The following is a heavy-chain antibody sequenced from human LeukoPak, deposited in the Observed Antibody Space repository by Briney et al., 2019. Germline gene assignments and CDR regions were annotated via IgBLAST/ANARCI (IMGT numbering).Heavy chain of an antibody. Sequence: GGSLRLSCAASGFTFSNYAMNWVRQAPGKGLEWLANIKGDGSDKNYVDSVKGRFTISRDNAKNSLFLQMSSLRGEDTALYYCATEHWGPNSWGQGTLVTVSS. CDR3: ATEHWGPNS. V-gene: IGHV3-7*01. D-gene: IGHD3-16*01. CDR1: GFTFSNYA. CDR2: IKGDGSDK. J-gene: IGHJ4*02.